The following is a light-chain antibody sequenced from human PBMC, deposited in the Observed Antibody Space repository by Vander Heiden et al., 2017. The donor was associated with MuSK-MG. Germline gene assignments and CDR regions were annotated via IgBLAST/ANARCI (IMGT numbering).Light chain of an antibody. V-gene: IGLV2-14*03. J-gene: IGLJ3*02. Sequence: QSALTQPASVSGSPGPSLTISCTGTSSDVGTYNFVSWYQQHPGKAPKLLIYDVTSRPSGVSNRFSGSKSGNTASLTISGLQAEDDADYYCSSYTTRSTMFGGGTKLTVL. CDR1: SSDVGTYNF. CDR2: DVT. CDR3: SSYTTRSTM.